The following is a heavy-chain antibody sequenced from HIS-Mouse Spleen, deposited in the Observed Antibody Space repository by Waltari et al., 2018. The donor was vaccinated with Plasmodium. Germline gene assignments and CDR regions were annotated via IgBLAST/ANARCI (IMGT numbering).Heavy chain of an antibody. CDR3: ASSGSGSYYY. V-gene: IGHV4-34*01. CDR1: GGSFSGYY. D-gene: IGHD3-10*01. Sequence: QVQLQQWGAGLLKPSETLSLTCAVYGGSFSGYYWSWTRQPAGKGLEWIGEINHSGSTNYNPSLKSRVTISVDTSKNQFSLKLSSVTAADTAVYYCASSGSGSYYYWGQGTLVTVSS. J-gene: IGHJ4*02. CDR2: INHSGST.